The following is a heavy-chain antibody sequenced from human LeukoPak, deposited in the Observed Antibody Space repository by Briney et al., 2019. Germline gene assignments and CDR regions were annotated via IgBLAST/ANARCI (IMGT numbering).Heavy chain of an antibody. V-gene: IGHV4-39*07. CDR2: IYYSGST. J-gene: IGHJ3*02. D-gene: IGHD3-22*01. CDR1: GGSISSSSYY. CDR3: ARDPHDSSGYLGNAFDI. Sequence: SETLSLTCTVSGGSISSSSYYWGWIRQPPGKGLEWIGSIYYSGSTYYNPSLKSRVTISVDTSKNQFSLKLSSVTAADTAVYYCARDPHDSSGYLGNAFDIWGQGTVVTVSS.